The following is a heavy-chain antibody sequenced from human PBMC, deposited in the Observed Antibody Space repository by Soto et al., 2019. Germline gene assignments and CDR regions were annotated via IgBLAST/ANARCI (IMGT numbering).Heavy chain of an antibody. J-gene: IGHJ5*02. CDR3: ARGQVGRDTAMVTNWFDP. Sequence: QVQLVQSGAEVKKPGSSVKVSCKASGGTFSSYAISWVRQAPGQGLEWMGGIIPIFGTANYAQKFQGRVTITADESTSRAYMELSSLRSEDTAVYYCARGQVGRDTAMVTNWFDPWGQGTLVTVSS. CDR2: IIPIFGTA. V-gene: IGHV1-69*01. CDR1: GGTFSSYA. D-gene: IGHD5-18*01.